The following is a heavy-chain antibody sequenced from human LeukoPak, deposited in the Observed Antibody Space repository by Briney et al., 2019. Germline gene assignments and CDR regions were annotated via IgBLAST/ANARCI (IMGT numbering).Heavy chain of an antibody. D-gene: IGHD4-11*01. CDR2: ISYDGSNK. CDR1: GFTFSSYA. J-gene: IGHJ4*02. Sequence: TGRSLRLSCAASGFTFSSYAMHWVRQAPGKGLEWVAVISYDGSNKYYADSVKGRFTISRDNSKNTLYLQMNSLRAEDTAVYYCARGGYSKTGFFDYWGQGTLVTVSS. CDR3: ARGGYSKTGFFDY. V-gene: IGHV3-30*01.